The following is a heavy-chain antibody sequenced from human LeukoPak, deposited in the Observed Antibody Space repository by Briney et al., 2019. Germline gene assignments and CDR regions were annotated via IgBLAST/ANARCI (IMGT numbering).Heavy chain of an antibody. Sequence: GGSLRLSCAASGFTFSSYGMHWVRQAPGKGLEWVAFIRYDGSNKYYADSVKGRFTISRDNFKNTLYLQMNSLRAEDTAVYYCAKDRSEAAAGDMMDYFDYWGQGTLVTVSS. V-gene: IGHV3-30*02. CDR3: AKDRSEAAAGDMMDYFDY. CDR1: GFTFSSYG. J-gene: IGHJ4*02. D-gene: IGHD6-13*01. CDR2: IRYDGSNK.